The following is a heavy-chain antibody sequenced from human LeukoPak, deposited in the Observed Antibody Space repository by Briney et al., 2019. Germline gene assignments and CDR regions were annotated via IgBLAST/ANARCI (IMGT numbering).Heavy chain of an antibody. J-gene: IGHJ4*02. D-gene: IGHD2-15*01. CDR2: INSDSSST. CDR1: GFTFSNYW. V-gene: IGHV3-74*03. Sequence: GGSLRLSCAASGFTFSNYWMHWVRQAPGKGLVWVSRINSDSSSTAYADSVQGRFTISRDNAKNTLYLQMNSLRAEDTAVYYCARRDCSGGTCYSAYWGQGTLVTVSS. CDR3: ARRDCSGGTCYSAY.